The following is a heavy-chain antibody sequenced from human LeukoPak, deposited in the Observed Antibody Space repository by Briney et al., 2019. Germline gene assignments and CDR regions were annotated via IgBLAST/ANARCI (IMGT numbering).Heavy chain of an antibody. CDR1: GFTFSSYA. CDR2: ISYDGSNK. V-gene: IGHV3-30-3*01. CDR3: ARGPGRTKPFFDY. D-gene: IGHD1-7*01. Sequence: PGGSLRPSCAASGFTFSSYALHWVRQAPGKGLEWVAVISYDGSNKYYADSVKGRFTISRDNSKNTLYLHVNSLRSEDTAVYYCARGPGRTKPFFDYWGQGTLVTVSS. J-gene: IGHJ4*02.